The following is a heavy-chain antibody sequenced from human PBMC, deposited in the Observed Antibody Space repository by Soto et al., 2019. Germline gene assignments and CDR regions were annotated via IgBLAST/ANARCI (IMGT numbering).Heavy chain of an antibody. CDR2: ISGSSSMI. V-gene: IGHV3-48*01. Sequence: EVQLVESGGGLVQPGGSLRLSCAASGFTFSSYSMNWVRQAPGKGLEWVSYISGSSSMIYYADSVKGRFTISRDNAKNSLYLQMNSLRAEDTAVYYFARDLNPRAEMLYALLGYWGQGTLVTVSS. CDR1: GFTFSSYS. J-gene: IGHJ4*02. CDR3: ARDLNPRAEMLYALLGY. D-gene: IGHD2-8*01.